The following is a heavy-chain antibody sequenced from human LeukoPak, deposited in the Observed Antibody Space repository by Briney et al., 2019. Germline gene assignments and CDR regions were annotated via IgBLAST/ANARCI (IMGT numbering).Heavy chain of an antibody. V-gene: IGHV1-69*06. Sequence: GSSVKVSCKASGGTFSSYAISWVRQAPGQGLEWMGGIIPIFGPANYAQRFQGRVTITADKSTSTAYMELRSLRSDDTAVYYCARGVGARYMNWFDPWGQGTLVTVSS. CDR2: IIPIFGPA. CDR1: GGTFSSYA. D-gene: IGHD1-26*01. CDR3: ARGVGARYMNWFDP. J-gene: IGHJ5*02.